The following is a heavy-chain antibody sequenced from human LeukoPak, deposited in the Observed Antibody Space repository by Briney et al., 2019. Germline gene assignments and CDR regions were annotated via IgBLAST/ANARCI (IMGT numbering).Heavy chain of an antibody. CDR2: IKQDGSDI. J-gene: IGHJ5*02. D-gene: IGHD5-12*01. V-gene: IGHV3-7*04. CDR3: ARGYSGYDL. Sequence: GGSLRLSCAASGFTFSRFWMAWVRQAPGKGLEWVASIKQDGSDIYYVDSVKGRFTISRDNAKNSLYLQMNSLRAEDTAVYYCARGYSGYDLWGQGTLVTVSS. CDR1: GFTFSRFW.